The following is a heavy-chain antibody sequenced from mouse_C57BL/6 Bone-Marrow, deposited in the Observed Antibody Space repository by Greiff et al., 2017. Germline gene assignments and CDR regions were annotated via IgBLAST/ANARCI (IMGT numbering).Heavy chain of an antibody. V-gene: IGHV1-80*01. CDR1: GYAFSSSW. CDR3: ASKGY. Sequence: QVQLQQSGAELVKPGASVQISCKASGYAFSSSWMNWVKQRPGKGLEWIGQFYPGDGDTHYNGKFKGKATLTADKSSSAVNMQRSSRTAVDSAVYFCASKGYWVQGSTLTVSS. J-gene: IGHJ2*01. CDR2: FYPGDGDT.